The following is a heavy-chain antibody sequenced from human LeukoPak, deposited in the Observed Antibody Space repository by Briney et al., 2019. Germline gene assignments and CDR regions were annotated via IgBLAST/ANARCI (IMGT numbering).Heavy chain of an antibody. D-gene: IGHD3-16*01. CDR1: GGSISSGDYY. J-gene: IGHJ5*02. Sequence: KTSETLSLTCTVSGGSISSGDYYWSWIRQPPGKGLEWIGYIYYRGTTYYNPSLKSRVTISIDTSRNQFSLKLISVTAADTAVYYCARGGGDGWVLRNWFDPWGQGTLVTVSS. CDR2: IYYRGTT. CDR3: ARGGGDGWVLRNWFDP. V-gene: IGHV4-30-4*01.